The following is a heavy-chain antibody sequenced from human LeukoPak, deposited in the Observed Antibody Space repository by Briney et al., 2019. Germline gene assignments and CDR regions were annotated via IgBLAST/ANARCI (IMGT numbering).Heavy chain of an antibody. CDR3: VKGKWEDNHYYYGLDV. D-gene: IGHD1-26*01. CDR2: ISYDSFNE. J-gene: IGHJ6*02. Sequence: GGSLRLSCLASGFTFNKYGMHWVRQILGKGLEWLAAISYDSFNEDYRDSVKGRLTISRDNSKNTVDLQMDSLRPEDTAVYFCVKGKWEDNHYYYGLDVWGQGTTVSVAS. V-gene: IGHV3-30*18. CDR1: GFTFNKYG.